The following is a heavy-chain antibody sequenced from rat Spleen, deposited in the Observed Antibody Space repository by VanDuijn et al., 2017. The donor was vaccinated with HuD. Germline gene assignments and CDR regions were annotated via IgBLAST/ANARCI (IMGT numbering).Heavy chain of an antibody. CDR3: ARRHYGYTDYFDY. CDR1: GFTFSDYA. D-gene: IGHD1-9*01. J-gene: IGHJ2*01. V-gene: IGHV5-17*01. Sequence: EVQLVESGGGLVQPGRSLKFSCAASGFTFSDYAMAWVRQAPKKGLEWVATISSDGGRNFYRDSVKGRFVISKDNAKNTGYLKMNNLRSEDTAMYYCARRHYGYTDYFDYWGQGVMVTVSS. CDR2: ISSDGGRN.